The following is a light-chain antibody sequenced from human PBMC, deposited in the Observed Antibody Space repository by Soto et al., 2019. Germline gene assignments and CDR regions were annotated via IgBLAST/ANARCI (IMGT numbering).Light chain of an antibody. CDR3: QQGYTSPLT. J-gene: IGKJ1*01. CDR2: AAS. Sequence: DIQMTQSPSSLSASVGDKVTIACRASQSINTCLNWYQEKPGTAPKLLIYAASSLESGVPSRFSGSGSGTDFTLTISSLQPEDFAIYYCQQGYTSPLTFGQGTKVDIK. V-gene: IGKV1-39*01. CDR1: QSINTC.